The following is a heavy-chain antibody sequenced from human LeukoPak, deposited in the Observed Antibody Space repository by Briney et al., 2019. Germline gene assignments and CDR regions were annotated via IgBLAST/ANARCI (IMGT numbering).Heavy chain of an antibody. D-gene: IGHD5-12*01. Sequence: GGSLRLSCAASGFTFSSYSMNWVRQAPGKGLEWVSLIVASSGSTFYADSVKGRFTISRDSSKNTLYLQMNSLRAEDMAVYYCAKGAYDYIEMGYFDYWGQGTLVTVSS. CDR1: GFTFSSYS. CDR2: IVASSGST. J-gene: IGHJ4*02. CDR3: AKGAYDYIEMGYFDY. V-gene: IGHV3-23*01.